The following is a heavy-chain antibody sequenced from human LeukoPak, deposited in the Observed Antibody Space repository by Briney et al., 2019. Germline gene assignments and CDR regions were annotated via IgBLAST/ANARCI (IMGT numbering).Heavy chain of an antibody. D-gene: IGHD6-13*01. CDR1: GYTFTGYY. V-gene: IGHV1-2*02. CDR2: INPNSGGT. CDR3: ARAGHHSSSWYFDY. Sequence: ASGKVSCKASGYTFTGYYMHWVRQAPGQGLEWMGWINPNSGGTNYAQKFQGRVTMTRDTSISTAYMELSRLRSDDTAVYYCARAGHHSSSWYFDYWGQGTLVTVSS. J-gene: IGHJ4*02.